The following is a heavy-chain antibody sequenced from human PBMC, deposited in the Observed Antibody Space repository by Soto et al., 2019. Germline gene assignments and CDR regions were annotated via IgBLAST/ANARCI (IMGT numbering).Heavy chain of an antibody. CDR3: AKNQGVELVPLATVDWFDP. Sequence: GGSLRLSCAASGFIFENFGMSWVRQAPGKGLEWTSSISGSGFKKYYADSVKGRFTISRDNSKSTVYLELNNLSAEDTAVYHCAKNQGVELVPLATVDWFDPWGQGSVVTVSS. D-gene: IGHD1-26*01. CDR1: GFIFENFG. CDR2: ISGSGFKK. V-gene: IGHV3-23*01. J-gene: IGHJ5*02.